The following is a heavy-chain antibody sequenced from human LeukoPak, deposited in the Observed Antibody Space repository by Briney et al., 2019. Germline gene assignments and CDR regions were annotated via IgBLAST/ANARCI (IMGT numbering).Heavy chain of an antibody. CDR2: FDPEDGET. V-gene: IGHV1-24*01. Sequence: ASVKVSCKVSGYTPTELSMHWVRQAPGKGLEWMGGFDPEDGETIYAQKFQGRVTMTEDTSTDTAHMELSSLRSEDTAVYYCATGGSGSYDLWGQGTLVTVSS. J-gene: IGHJ4*02. CDR1: GYTPTELS. CDR3: ATGGSGSYDL. D-gene: IGHD3-10*01.